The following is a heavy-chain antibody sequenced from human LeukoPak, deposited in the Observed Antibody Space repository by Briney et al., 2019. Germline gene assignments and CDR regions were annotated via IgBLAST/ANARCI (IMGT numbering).Heavy chain of an antibody. CDR3: ATVTASHYFDY. CDR2: IYSGGST. V-gene: IGHV3-66*01. Sequence: AGGSLRLSCAASGFSVRSDYMSWVRQAPGTGLEWVSVIYSGGSTYYADSVKGRFTISRDNSKNTVYLQMNSLRAEDTAVYYCATVTASHYFDYWGQGTLVTVSS. D-gene: IGHD2-21*02. CDR1: GFSVRSDY. J-gene: IGHJ4*02.